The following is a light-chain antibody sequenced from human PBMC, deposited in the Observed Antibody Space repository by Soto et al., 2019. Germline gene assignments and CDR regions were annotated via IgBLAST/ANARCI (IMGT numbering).Light chain of an antibody. CDR3: QHYDNSPPSVT. Sequence: EVMLSQSPDTLSLSPGERATLSCRASQSVSSDYLVWYQQKPGQAPRLLIYGASRRATGIPDRFSGSGSGTDFILTISRLEPEDFAVYYCQHYDNSPPSVTFGPGTKVAI. J-gene: IGKJ3*01. CDR1: QSVSSDY. V-gene: IGKV3-20*01. CDR2: GAS.